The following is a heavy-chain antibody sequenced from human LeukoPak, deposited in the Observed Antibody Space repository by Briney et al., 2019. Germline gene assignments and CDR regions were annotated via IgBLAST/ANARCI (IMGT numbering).Heavy chain of an antibody. CDR1: GGTLSSYA. Sequence: SVKVSCKASGGTLSSYAISWVRQAPGQGLEWMGRIIPIFGTANYAQRFQGRVTITTDESTSTAYMELSSLRSEDTAVYYCAREVTPFDAFDIWGQGTMVTVSS. CDR2: IIPIFGTA. J-gene: IGHJ3*02. CDR3: AREVTPFDAFDI. D-gene: IGHD2-21*02. V-gene: IGHV1-69*05.